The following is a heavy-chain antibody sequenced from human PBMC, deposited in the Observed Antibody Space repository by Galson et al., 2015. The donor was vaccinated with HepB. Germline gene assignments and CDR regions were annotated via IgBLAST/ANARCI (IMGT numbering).Heavy chain of an antibody. V-gene: IGHV3-48*04. J-gene: IGHJ2*01. CDR2: ISSSSSTK. Sequence: SLRLSCADSTFIFSTYSMNRVRQAPGKGLEWISYISSSSSTKSYADSVKGRFTISRDNAKNSLYLQMSSLRAEDTALYYCARDFDLSDRPLWYFDLWGRGTLVTVST. D-gene: IGHD1-14*01. CDR1: TFIFSTYS. CDR3: ARDFDLSDRPLWYFDL.